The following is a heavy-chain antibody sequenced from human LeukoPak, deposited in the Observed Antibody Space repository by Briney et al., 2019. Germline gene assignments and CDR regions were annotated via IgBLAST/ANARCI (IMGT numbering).Heavy chain of an antibody. CDR2: INHSGST. D-gene: IGHD6-19*01. CDR1: GGSFSGYY. J-gene: IGHJ6*02. CDR3: AGGRVAVAGPRYYYGMDV. Sequence: SETLSLTCAVYGGSFSGYYWSWTRQPPGKGLEWIGEINHSGSTNYNPSLKSRVTITVDTSKNQFSLKLSSVTAADTAVYYCAGGRVAVAGPRYYYGMDVWGQGTTVTVSS. V-gene: IGHV4-34*01.